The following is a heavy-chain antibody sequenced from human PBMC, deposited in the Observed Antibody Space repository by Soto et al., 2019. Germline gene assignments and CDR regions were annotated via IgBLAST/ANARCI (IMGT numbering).Heavy chain of an antibody. CDR2: IYRTGST. V-gene: IGHV4-4*02. D-gene: IGHD1-7*01. J-gene: IGHJ4*02. CDR3: ASRDPGTSVDY. CDR1: GCSFTSNNC. Sequence: PSETLSLTCAVSGCSFTSNNCWTWVRQPPGQGLEWIGEIYRTGSTNYNPSLKSRVTISLDKSENQFSLKVTSLTAADTAVYYCASRDPGTSVDYWGQGTLVTVSS.